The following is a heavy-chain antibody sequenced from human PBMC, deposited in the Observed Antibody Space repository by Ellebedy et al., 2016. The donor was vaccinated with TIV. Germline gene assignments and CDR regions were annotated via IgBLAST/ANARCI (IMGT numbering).Heavy chain of an antibody. V-gene: IGHV3-74*01. Sequence: PGGSLRLSCAASGFTFSSSWMHLVRQAPGKGLVWVSRIYNDGSITSYVDSVEGRFTISSDNAKNTLYLQMNSLTAEDTAVYYCARNADIMAPFDHWGQGALVAVSS. CDR1: GFTFSSSW. CDR2: IYNDGSIT. CDR3: ARNADIMAPFDH. J-gene: IGHJ4*02. D-gene: IGHD5-12*01.